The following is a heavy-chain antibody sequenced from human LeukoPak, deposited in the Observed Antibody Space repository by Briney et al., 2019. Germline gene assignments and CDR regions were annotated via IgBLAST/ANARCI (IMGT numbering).Heavy chain of an antibody. CDR2: MNPNSGNT. D-gene: IGHD3-10*02. Sequence: GASVKVSCKASGYTFTSYDINWVRQATGQGLEWMGWMNPNSGNTGYAQKFQGRVTITRNTSISTAYMELSSLRAEDTAVYYCAELGITMIGGVWGKGTTVTISS. V-gene: IGHV1-8*03. CDR1: GYTFTSYD. J-gene: IGHJ6*04. CDR3: AELGITMIGGV.